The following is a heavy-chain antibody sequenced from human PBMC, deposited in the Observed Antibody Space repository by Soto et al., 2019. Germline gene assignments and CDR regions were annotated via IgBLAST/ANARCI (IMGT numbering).Heavy chain of an antibody. Sequence: EVQLVESGGGLVQPGGSLRLSCAASGFTFSRYWMHWVRQVPGKGLVWVSFINSDGTSTNYADSVKGRFTISRDKAKNTLYLQMNSLRAEDTAVYYCARDGYYDSVTLDYWGQGTLVTVSS. V-gene: IGHV3-74*01. CDR3: ARDGYYDSVTLDY. CDR1: GFTFSRYW. D-gene: IGHD3-22*01. CDR2: INSDGTST. J-gene: IGHJ4*02.